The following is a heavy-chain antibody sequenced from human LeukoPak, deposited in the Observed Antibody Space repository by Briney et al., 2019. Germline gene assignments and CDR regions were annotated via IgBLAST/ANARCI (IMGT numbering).Heavy chain of an antibody. J-gene: IGHJ4*02. V-gene: IGHV4-61*02. Sequence: SETLSLTCAVSGGSITSGVYSWSWVRQPAGKGLEWIGRFYGSGRPNYNPSLKSRVTISVDTSKNQFSLKVTSVTAADTAVYYCARDTSGSGWYKNYFDYWGQGILVTVSS. CDR3: ARDTSGSGWYKNYFDY. CDR2: FYGSGRP. CDR1: GGSITSGVYS. D-gene: IGHD6-19*01.